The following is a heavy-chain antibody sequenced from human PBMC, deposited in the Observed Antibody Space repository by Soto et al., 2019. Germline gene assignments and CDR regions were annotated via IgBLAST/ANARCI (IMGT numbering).Heavy chain of an antibody. V-gene: IGHV1-3*01. Sequence: QIQLMQSGAEVKKPGDSVKVSCKASGYTFTSYGIHWVRQAPGQRLEWTGWINAGNGNTKYSEKFQGRVTITSDTSASTAYMELSSLRSEDTAVYYCSRDPNDSSAYYHHYYYGMDVWGQGTTVTVSS. CDR2: INAGNGNT. CDR1: GYTFTSYG. J-gene: IGHJ6*02. CDR3: SRDPNDSSAYYHHYYYGMDV. D-gene: IGHD3-22*01.